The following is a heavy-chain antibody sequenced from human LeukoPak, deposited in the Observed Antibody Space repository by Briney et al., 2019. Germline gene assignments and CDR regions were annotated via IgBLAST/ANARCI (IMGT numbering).Heavy chain of an antibody. CDR1: GGYIGSYY. CDR2: IYTSENT. J-gene: IGHJ6*03. V-gene: IGHV4-4*07. CDR3: AREGDYGDYSKSFYYMDV. D-gene: IGHD4-17*01. Sequence: ETLSLTCTVSGGYIGSYYWSWIRQPAGKGLERIGRIYTSENTDYNPSLKSRVTMSVDMSTSQFSLRLTSVTAADTAVYYCAREGDYGDYSKSFYYMDVWGKGTTVTVSS.